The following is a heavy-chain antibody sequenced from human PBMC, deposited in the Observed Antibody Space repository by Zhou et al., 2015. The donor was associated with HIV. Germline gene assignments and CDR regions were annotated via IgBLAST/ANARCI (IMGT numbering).Heavy chain of an antibody. CDR2: FIPPFATA. J-gene: IGHJ4*02. Sequence: QVQLVQSGAEVKKPGSSVKVSCKASGGIFSAYAIRWVRQAPGQGLEWMGGFIPPFATAHYAQKFQGRATITADESTNTAYMELSSLRSEDTAVYYCARKSPXSYSSGWSHFFDYWGQGTLVTVSS. CDR1: GGIFSAYA. V-gene: IGHV1-69*12. D-gene: IGHD6-19*01. CDR3: ARKSPXSYSSGWSHFFDY.